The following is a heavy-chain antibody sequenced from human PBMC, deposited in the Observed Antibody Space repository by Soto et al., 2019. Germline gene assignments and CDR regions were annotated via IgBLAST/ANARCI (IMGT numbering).Heavy chain of an antibody. J-gene: IGHJ6*03. D-gene: IGHD3-3*01. CDR3: ASQSGYYTSYYYYMDV. CDR1: GGSISSSGYY. Sequence: PSETLSLTCTVSGGSISSSGYYWGWIRQPPGKGLEWIGSIYYSGSTYYNPSLKSRVTISVDTSKNQFSLKLSSVTAADTAVYYCASQSGYYTSYYYYMDVWGKGTTVTVSS. CDR2: IYYSGST. V-gene: IGHV4-39*01.